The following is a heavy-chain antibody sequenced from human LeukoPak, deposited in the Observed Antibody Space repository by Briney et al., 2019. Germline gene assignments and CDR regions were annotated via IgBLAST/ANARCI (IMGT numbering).Heavy chain of an antibody. CDR3: ARSIAVAGSAELGY. CDR1: GFTFSSYD. D-gene: IGHD6-19*01. Sequence: GGSLGLSCAASGFTFSSYDMHWVRQATGKGLEWVSAIGTAGDTYYPGSVKGRFTISRENAKNSLYLQMNSLRAGDTAVYYCARSIAVAGSAELGYWGQGTLVTVSS. V-gene: IGHV3-13*01. J-gene: IGHJ4*02. CDR2: IGTAGDT.